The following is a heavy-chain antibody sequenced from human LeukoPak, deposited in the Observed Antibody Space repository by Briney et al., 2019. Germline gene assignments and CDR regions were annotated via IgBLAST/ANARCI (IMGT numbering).Heavy chain of an antibody. D-gene: IGHD3-22*01. CDR1: GFTFSTYW. CDR3: ARDSSGYQ. V-gene: IGHV3-7*01. Sequence: GGSLRLSCAASGFTFSTYWMSWVRQAPGKGLEWVANIKEDGSEKYYGDSVKGRFTIPRDNAKNSLYLEMNSLRVEDTAVYYCARDSSGYQWGQGTLVTVSS. J-gene: IGHJ4*02. CDR2: IKEDGSEK.